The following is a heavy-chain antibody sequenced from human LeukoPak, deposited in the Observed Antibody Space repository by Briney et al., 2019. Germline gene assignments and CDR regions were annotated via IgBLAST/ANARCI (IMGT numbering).Heavy chain of an antibody. CDR1: GFTFSSNY. J-gene: IGHJ4*02. CDR2: IYSVVST. Sequence: GGSLRLSCAASGFTFSSNYMSWVRQAPGKGLERVSVIYSVVSTFFADSVKGRFTISRDNSKNTLYLQMNSLRAEDTAVYYCARDLACSSTSCYPHFNYWGQGTLVTVSS. V-gene: IGHV3-66*02. D-gene: IGHD2-2*01. CDR3: ARDLACSSTSCYPHFNY.